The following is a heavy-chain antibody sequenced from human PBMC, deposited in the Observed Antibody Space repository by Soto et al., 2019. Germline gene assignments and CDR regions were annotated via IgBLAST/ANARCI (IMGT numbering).Heavy chain of an antibody. CDR2: INAGNGNT. D-gene: IGHD6-6*01. CDR1: GYTFTSYA. CDR3: TTVTGGSSSFVYY. V-gene: IGHV1-3*05. Sequence: QVQLVQSGAEEKKTGASVKVSCKASGYTFTSYAMHWVRQAPGQRLEWMGWINAGNGNTKYSQKFTGRVTITRDTSAITAYMELSSLRSQDTAVYYSTTVTGGSSSFVYYSGQGTMVTVSS. J-gene: IGHJ4*02.